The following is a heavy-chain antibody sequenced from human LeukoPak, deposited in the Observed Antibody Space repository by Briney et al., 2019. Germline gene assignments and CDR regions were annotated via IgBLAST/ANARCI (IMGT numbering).Heavy chain of an antibody. CDR1: GFTFSTYW. V-gene: IGHV3-7*01. CDR2: IKEDGNKK. CDR3: ARVAYGWSRGDAFDI. J-gene: IGHJ3*02. D-gene: IGHD6-19*01. Sequence: GGSLRLSCVASGFTFSTYWMTWVRQAPGKGRGWVASIKEDGNKKSYVDSVRGRFTSSGENAKNSMFLQMNSLRVDDTAVFYCARVAYGWSRGDAFDIWGDGTTVTVSS.